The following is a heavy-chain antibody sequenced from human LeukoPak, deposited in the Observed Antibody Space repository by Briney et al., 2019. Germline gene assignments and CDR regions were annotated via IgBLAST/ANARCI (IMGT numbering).Heavy chain of an antibody. V-gene: IGHV3-21*01. CDR2: ISSSSSYI. D-gene: IGHD2-15*01. CDR3: ARYGYCSGGNCHFDF. Sequence: GSLRLSCAASGFRFTSYSMNWVRQAPGKGLEWVSSISSSSSYIDYADSLKGRFTISRDNAKNSLYLQMNSLRAEGTAVYYCARYGYCSGGNCHFDFWGQGTLVTVS. J-gene: IGHJ4*02. CDR1: GFRFTSYS.